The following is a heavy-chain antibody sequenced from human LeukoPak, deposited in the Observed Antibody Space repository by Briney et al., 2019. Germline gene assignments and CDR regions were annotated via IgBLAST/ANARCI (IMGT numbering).Heavy chain of an antibody. J-gene: IGHJ6*03. D-gene: IGHD6-6*01. V-gene: IGHV1-8*03. Sequence: ASVKVSCKASGYTFTSYDINWVRQATGQGLEWMGWMNPNSGNTGYAQKFQGRVTITRNTSISTAYMELSSLRSEDTAVYYCARALNRGSARLRYYYMDVWGKGTTVTVS. CDR3: ARALNRGSARLRYYYMDV. CDR1: GYTFTSYD. CDR2: MNPNSGNT.